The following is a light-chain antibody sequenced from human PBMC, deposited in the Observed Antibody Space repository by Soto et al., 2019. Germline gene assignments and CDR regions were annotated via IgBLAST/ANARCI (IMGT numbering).Light chain of an antibody. J-gene: IGKJ5*01. CDR3: QSVVH. CDR1: QSLPWY. CDR2: AAS. V-gene: IGKV3-11*01. Sequence: DIVLTQSPATLSLSPGERATLSCWASQSLPWYIARYQQKPGQSPRLLLYAASTRDTGTPEGFSGSGSGTDVPFFVSSVVPEDFAISQSQSVVHFGQGTRLDI.